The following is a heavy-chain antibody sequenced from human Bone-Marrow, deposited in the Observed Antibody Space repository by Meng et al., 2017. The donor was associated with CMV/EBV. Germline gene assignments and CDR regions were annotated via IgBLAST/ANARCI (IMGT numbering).Heavy chain of an antibody. J-gene: IGHJ5*02. Sequence: GSLRLSCTVSGGSISSSSYYWGWIRQPPGKGLEWIGSIYYSGSTYYNPSLKSRVTISVDTSKNQFSLKLSSVTAADTAVYYCARLTISGFDPWGQGTLVTVSS. V-gene: IGHV4-39*01. CDR3: ARLTISGFDP. CDR2: IYYSGST. CDR1: GGSISSSSYY. D-gene: IGHD4/OR15-4a*01.